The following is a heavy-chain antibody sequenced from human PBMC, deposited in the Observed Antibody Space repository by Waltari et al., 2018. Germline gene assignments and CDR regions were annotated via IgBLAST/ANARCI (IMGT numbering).Heavy chain of an antibody. CDR3: AKEGGRWLVANWFGF. CDR2: ISVSGEST. V-gene: IGHV3-23*01. CDR1: GFTFSNSA. D-gene: IGHD6-19*01. J-gene: IGHJ5*01. Sequence: EAQLLESGGGLVQPGGSLRLSCVVSGFTFSNSAMSWVRQDWGKGVEWCSGISVSGESTYYGGTVEGRFTITRDNSKNTLYLQMSSLRGDDTGMYYCAKEGGRWLVANWFGFWGQGTLVTVSS.